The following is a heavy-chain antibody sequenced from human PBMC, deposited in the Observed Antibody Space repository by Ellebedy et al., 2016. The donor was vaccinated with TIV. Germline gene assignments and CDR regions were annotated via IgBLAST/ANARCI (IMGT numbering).Heavy chain of an antibody. CDR2: ISYDGSNK. CDR1: GFTFSSYG. Sequence: GESLKISCAASGFTFSSYGMHWVRQAPGKGLEWVAVISYDGSNKYYADSVKGRFTISRDNSKNTLYLQMNSLRAEDTAVYYCAKRLMDVWGQGTTVTVSS. CDR3: AKRLMDV. J-gene: IGHJ6*02. V-gene: IGHV3-30*18.